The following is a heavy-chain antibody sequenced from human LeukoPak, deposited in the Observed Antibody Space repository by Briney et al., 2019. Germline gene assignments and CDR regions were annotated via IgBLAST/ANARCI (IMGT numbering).Heavy chain of an antibody. V-gene: IGHV3-21*01. J-gene: IGHJ4*02. Sequence: GGSLRLSCAASGFTFSSYSMNWVRQAPGKGLEWVSSISSSSSYIYYTDSVKGRFTLSRDNAKKSLYLQMNSLRAEDTAVYYCARAPHPYCIGGNCIYFDYWGQGTLVTVSS. CDR3: ARAPHPYCIGGNCIYFDY. D-gene: IGHD2-15*01. CDR1: GFTFSSYS. CDR2: ISSSSSYI.